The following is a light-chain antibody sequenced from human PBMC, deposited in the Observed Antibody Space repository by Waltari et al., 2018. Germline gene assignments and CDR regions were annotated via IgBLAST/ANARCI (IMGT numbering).Light chain of an antibody. Sequence: EIVMTQTPATLAVSPGERATLSCRASQSVSSNLAWYRQKPGQAPRLLIYDASTRDTGIPDRFSGSGSGTEFTLTISSLQSEDFAFYYCQQYNNWPPLTFGGGTKVEIK. CDR2: DAS. V-gene: IGKV3-15*01. CDR1: QSVSSN. CDR3: QQYNNWPPLT. J-gene: IGKJ4*01.